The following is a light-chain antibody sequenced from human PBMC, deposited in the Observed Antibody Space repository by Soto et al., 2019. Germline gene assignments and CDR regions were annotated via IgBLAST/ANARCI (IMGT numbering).Light chain of an antibody. V-gene: IGKV1-39*01. J-gene: IGKJ5*01. Sequence: DIQMTQSPSSLSASVGDRVTITYRASQSISSYLNWYQQKPGKAPKLLIYAASSLQSGVPSRFSGSGSGTDFTLNISSLQPEDFATYYCQQSYSTLITFGQGTRLEIK. CDR1: QSISSY. CDR3: QQSYSTLIT. CDR2: AAS.